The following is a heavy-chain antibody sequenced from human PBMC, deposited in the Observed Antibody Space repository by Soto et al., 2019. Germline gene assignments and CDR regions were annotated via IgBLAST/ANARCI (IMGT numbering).Heavy chain of an antibody. CDR1: GYTFTSYG. V-gene: IGHV1-18*01. D-gene: IGHD3-22*01. CDR3: ARDPGPHRTYYYDSSGYWDFLFAY. CDR2: ISAYNGNT. Sequence: GASVKVSCKASGYTFTSYGISWVRQAPGQGLERMGWISAYNGNTNYAQKLQGRVTMTTDTSTSTAYMELRSLRSDDTAVYYCARDPGPHRTYYYDSSGYWDFLFAYWGQGTLVTVPS. J-gene: IGHJ4*02.